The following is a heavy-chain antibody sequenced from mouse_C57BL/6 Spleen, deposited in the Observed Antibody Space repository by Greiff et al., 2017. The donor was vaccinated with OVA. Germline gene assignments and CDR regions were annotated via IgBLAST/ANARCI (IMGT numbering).Heavy chain of an antibody. CDR1: GYTFTTYP. Sequence: VKLVESGAELVKPGASVKMSCKASGYTFTTYPIEWMKQNHGKSLEWIGNFHPYNDDTKYNEKFKGKATLTVEKSSSTVYLELSRLTSDDSAVYYCARKRDDYDEGFAYWGQGTLVTVSA. CDR3: ARKRDDYDEGFAY. CDR2: FHPYNDDT. D-gene: IGHD2-4*01. V-gene: IGHV1-47*01. J-gene: IGHJ3*01.